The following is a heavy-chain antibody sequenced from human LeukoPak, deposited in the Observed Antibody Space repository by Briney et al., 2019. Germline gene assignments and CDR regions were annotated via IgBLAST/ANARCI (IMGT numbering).Heavy chain of an antibody. Sequence: PSETLSLTCTVSGGSISSSSYYWGWIRQPPGKGLEWIGSIYYSGSTYYNPSLKSRVTISVDTSKNQFSLKLSSVTAADTAVYYCARAQSPSNHPDPWGQGTLVTVSS. CDR3: ARAQSPSNHPDP. CDR1: GGSISSSSYY. CDR2: IYYSGST. D-gene: IGHD1-14*01. J-gene: IGHJ5*02. V-gene: IGHV4-39*07.